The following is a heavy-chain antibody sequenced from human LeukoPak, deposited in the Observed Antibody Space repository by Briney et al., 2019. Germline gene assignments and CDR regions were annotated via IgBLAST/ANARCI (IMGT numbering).Heavy chain of an antibody. CDR2: MEWVGSLYHSGST. CDR3: ARNRIAAAGGVDY. J-gene: IGHJ4*02. V-gene: IGHV4-39*07. CDR1: GASISGSSHYF. D-gene: IGHD6-13*01. Sequence: SEPLSLTCTVSGASISGSSHYFWGSIRQTPGKGLERIGSMEWVGSLYHSGSTYYNPSLKSRVTISVDTSKNQFSLKLSSVTAAHTAVYYCARNRIAAAGGVDYWGQGTLVTVSS.